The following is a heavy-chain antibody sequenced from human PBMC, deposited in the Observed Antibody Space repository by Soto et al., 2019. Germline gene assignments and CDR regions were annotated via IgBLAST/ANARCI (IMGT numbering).Heavy chain of an antibody. CDR3: EGSPPNRRWIQFVR. D-gene: IGHD5-18*01. J-gene: IGHJ4*02. CDR2: IYHSGST. CDR1: GDSISSGGYY. Sequence: SETLSLTCTVSGDSISSGGYYWNWIRQHPGKGLEWIGYIYHSGSTYYSPSLKSRVTISVDTSKNQFSLKLSSVTAADTAVYYCEGSPPNRRWIQFVRWGQGTLVTVSS. V-gene: IGHV4-31*03.